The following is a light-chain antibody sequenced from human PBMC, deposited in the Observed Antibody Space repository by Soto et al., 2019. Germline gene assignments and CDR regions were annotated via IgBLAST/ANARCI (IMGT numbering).Light chain of an antibody. Sequence: AIQMTQSPSSLSSAVGDRFTITCRARPGIRNDLGCYQHKPGKPPKLLIYAASRLQSGVTSRFSGSGSGTDFTLTISSLQPEDFATYYCLQDHNYPRTFGQGTKV. CDR1: PGIRND. CDR2: AAS. V-gene: IGKV1-6*01. J-gene: IGKJ1*01. CDR3: LQDHNYPRT.